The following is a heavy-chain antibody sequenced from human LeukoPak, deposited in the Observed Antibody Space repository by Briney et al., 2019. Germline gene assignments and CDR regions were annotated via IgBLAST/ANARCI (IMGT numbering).Heavy chain of an antibody. CDR3: ARDWGGYSYGYYYYYGMDV. CDR1: GYSFTSYG. CDR2: IIPILGIA. J-gene: IGHJ6*02. V-gene: IGHV1-69*04. Sequence: SVKVSCKASGYSFTSYGISWVRQAPGQGLEWMGRIIPILGIANYAQKFQGRVTITADKSTSTAYMELSSLRSEDTAVYYCARDWGGYSYGYYYYYGMDVWGQGTLVTVSS. D-gene: IGHD5-18*01.